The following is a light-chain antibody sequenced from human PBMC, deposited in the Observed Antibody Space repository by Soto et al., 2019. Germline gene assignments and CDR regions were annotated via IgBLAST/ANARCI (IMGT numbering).Light chain of an antibody. CDR3: QQRSNWPIT. Sequence: DIVFTQSPATLSVSPGERVTLSCRASQSVSNNYLAWYQQKPGQAPRVLIYDASNRATGIPVRFSGSGSGTDFTLTISSLEPEDFAVYCCQQRSNWPITFGQGTRLEIK. CDR1: QSVSNNY. J-gene: IGKJ5*01. CDR2: DAS. V-gene: IGKV3-11*01.